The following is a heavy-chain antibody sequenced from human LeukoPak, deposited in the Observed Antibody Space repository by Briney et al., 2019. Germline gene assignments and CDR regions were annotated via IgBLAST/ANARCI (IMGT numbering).Heavy chain of an antibody. Sequence: GASVKVSCKASGYTFTGYYMHWVRQAPGQGLEWMGWINPNSGGTNYAQKFQGRVTMTRDTSISTAYMELSRLRSDDTAVYYCARVGGGLYRAAQELDYWGQGTLVTVSS. V-gene: IGHV1-2*02. D-gene: IGHD6-6*01. J-gene: IGHJ4*02. CDR1: GYTFTGYY. CDR2: INPNSGGT. CDR3: ARVGGGLYRAAQELDY.